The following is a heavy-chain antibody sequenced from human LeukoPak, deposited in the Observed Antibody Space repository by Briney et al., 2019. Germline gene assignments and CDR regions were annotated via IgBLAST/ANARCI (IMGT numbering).Heavy chain of an antibody. D-gene: IGHD3-10*01. CDR2: ISAYNGNT. J-gene: IGHJ5*02. V-gene: IGHV1-18*01. Sequence: ASVKVSCKASGYTFTRYGISWVRRAPGQGLEWMGWISAYNGNTNYAQKLQGRVAMTTDTSTSTAYMELRSLRSDDTAVYYCARGRRGNWFDPWGQGTLVTVSS. CDR1: GYTFTRYG. CDR3: ARGRRGNWFDP.